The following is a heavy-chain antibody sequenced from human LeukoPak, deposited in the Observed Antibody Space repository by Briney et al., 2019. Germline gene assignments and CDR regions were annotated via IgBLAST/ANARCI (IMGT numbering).Heavy chain of an antibody. J-gene: IGHJ4*02. V-gene: IGHV1-24*01. CDR3: ATYYDILTGYYTFDY. Sequence: ASVKVSCKVSGYTLTELSMHWVRQAPGKGLEWMGGFDPEDGETIYAQKFQGRVTMTEDTSTDTAYMELSSLRSEDTAVYYCATYYDILTGYYTFDYWGQGALVTVSS. CDR2: FDPEDGET. CDR1: GYTLTELS. D-gene: IGHD3-9*01.